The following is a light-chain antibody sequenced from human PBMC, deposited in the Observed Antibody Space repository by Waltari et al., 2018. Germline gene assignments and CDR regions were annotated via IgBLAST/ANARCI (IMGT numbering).Light chain of an antibody. V-gene: IGKV3-15*01. Sequence: LSCRASQSVSSNLAWYQQKPGQAPRLLIYGASTRATGIPARFSGSGSGTEFTLTISSLQSEDFAVYYCQQYNNWPGTFGQGTKVEIK. CDR1: QSVSSN. J-gene: IGKJ1*01. CDR3: QQYNNWPGT. CDR2: GAS.